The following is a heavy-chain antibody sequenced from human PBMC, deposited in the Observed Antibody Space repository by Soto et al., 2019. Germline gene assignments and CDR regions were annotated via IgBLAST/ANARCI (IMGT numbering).Heavy chain of an antibody. Sequence: QVQLVQSGPEVEKPGASVKVSCKTSGYTFTSYGISWVRQAPGQGLEWMGWISTDKGKTNYAQKFQGRVTMTTDTSTSTAYMELRSLTSDDTAVYYCATRSPAFDYWGQETLVTVS. J-gene: IGHJ4*02. CDR3: ATRSPAFDY. CDR1: GYTFTSYG. CDR2: ISTDKGKT. V-gene: IGHV1-18*01.